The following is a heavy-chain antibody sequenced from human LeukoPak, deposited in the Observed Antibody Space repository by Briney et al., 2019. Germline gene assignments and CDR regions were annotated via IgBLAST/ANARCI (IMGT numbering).Heavy chain of an antibody. J-gene: IGHJ4*02. V-gene: IGHV3-23*01. CDR1: GFTFSSYA. CDR2: ISGSGGST. CDR3: ANDQGGTVTSFDY. Sequence: PGGSLRLSCAASGFTFSSYAMSWVRQAPGKGLEWVSAISGSGGSTYYADSVKGRFTISRDNSKNTLYLQMNSLRAEDTAVYYCANDQGGTVTSFDYWGQGTLVTVSS. D-gene: IGHD4-17*01.